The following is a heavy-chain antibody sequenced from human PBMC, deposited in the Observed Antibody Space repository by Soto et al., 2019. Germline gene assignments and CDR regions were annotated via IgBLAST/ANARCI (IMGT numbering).Heavy chain of an antibody. J-gene: IGHJ4*02. Sequence: PGGSLRLSCAASGFTVSSSYLTWVRQAPGKGLEWVAILYTGTDTVYADSVKGRFTICRDSSKNTLYLQMHSLRAEDTAMYFCARSLYIGTYPGRFLDYWGQGFLVTVS. CDR2: LYTGTDT. CDR1: GFTVSSSY. D-gene: IGHD3-10*01. V-gene: IGHV3-53*01. CDR3: ARSLYIGTYPGRFLDY.